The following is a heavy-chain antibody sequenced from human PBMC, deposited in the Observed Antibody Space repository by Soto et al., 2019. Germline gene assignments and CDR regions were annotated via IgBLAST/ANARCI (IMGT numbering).Heavy chain of an antibody. CDR1: GFTFSSYG. CDR3: AKDRPGPGY. D-gene: IGHD6-6*01. Sequence: GGSLRLSCAASGFTFSSYGMHWVRQAPGKGLEWVAVISYDGSNKYYADSVKGRFTISRDNSKNTLYLQMNSLRAEDTAVYYCAKDRPGPGYWGQGTLVTVSS. CDR2: ISYDGSNK. V-gene: IGHV3-30*18. J-gene: IGHJ4*02.